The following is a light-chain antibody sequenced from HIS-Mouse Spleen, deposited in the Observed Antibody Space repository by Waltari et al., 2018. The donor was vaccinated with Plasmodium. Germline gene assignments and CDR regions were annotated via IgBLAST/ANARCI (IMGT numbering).Light chain of an antibody. CDR1: SSDVGSYNL. CDR3: CSYAGSSTYV. J-gene: IGLJ1*01. V-gene: IGLV2-23*01. CDR2: GGS. Sequence: QSALTQPASVSGSPGQSITISCTGTSSDVGSYNLVSWYQQHPGKAPNLMIYGGSKRPSGVSNRFSGSKSGNTASLTISGFQAEDEADYYCCSYAGSSTYVFGTGTKVTVL.